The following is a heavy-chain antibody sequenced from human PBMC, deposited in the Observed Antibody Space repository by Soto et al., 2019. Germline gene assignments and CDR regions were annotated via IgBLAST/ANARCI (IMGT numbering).Heavy chain of an antibody. CDR1: GGSITNFY. J-gene: IGHJ5*01. CDR3: ASASVSYSSNWFDS. Sequence: QVQLQESGPGLVKPSETLSLNCSVSGGSITNFYWSWIRQPPGRGLEWIGYVNHIGSTKYNPSLYIGITISVDPSSNQFPLKMTSVTTADTAGYYCASASVSYSSNWFDSWGQGTLVTV. V-gene: IGHV4-59*01. D-gene: IGHD5-18*01. CDR2: VNHIGST.